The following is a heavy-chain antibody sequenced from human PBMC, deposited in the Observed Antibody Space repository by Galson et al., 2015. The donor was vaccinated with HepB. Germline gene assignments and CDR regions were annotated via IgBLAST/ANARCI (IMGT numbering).Heavy chain of an antibody. CDR1: GYTFTDND. D-gene: IGHD3-16*01. CDR3: TTGPLETRGGHWFDP. V-gene: IGHV1-69-2*01. J-gene: IGHJ5*02. Sequence: VKVSCKVSGYTFTDNDMHWVQQAPGKGLEWMGLVDPEDGETVYAEKFQGRVTITADTSRDTAYMELSSLTSEDTAVYYCTTGPLETRGGHWFDPWGQGTLVTVSS. CDR2: VDPEDGET.